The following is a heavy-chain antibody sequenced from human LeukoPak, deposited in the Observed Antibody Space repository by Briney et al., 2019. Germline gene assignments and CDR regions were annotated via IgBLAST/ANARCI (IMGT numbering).Heavy chain of an antibody. V-gene: IGHV3-9*01. J-gene: IGHJ4*02. CDR3: AKLEVTAYGGGY. Sequence: GGSLRLPCAASGFTFSEYHMTWIRQAPGKGLEWVSGISWSGGSIAYADSVKGRFTISRDNAKNSLYLQMSSLRAEDTAFYYCAKLEVTAYGGGYWGQGTLVTVSS. CDR1: GFTFSEYH. CDR2: ISWSGGSI. D-gene: IGHD2-21*02.